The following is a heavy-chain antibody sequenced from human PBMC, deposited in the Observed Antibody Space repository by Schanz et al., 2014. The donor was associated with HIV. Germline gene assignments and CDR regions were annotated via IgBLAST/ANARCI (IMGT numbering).Heavy chain of an antibody. D-gene: IGHD3-16*01. J-gene: IGHJ6*02. CDR2: ISNDGSNK. CDR3: ARMEQLIIGYYYGMDV. Sequence: QVQLVESGGGVVQPGRSLRLSCVASGFTFNSYAMHWVRQAPGKGLEWVTVISNDGSNKYYTDSVKGRFTISRDNSKNTVYLQMNSLRPEDTAVYYCARMEQLIIGYYYGMDVWDQGTTVTVSS. V-gene: IGHV3-30-3*01. CDR1: GFTFNSYA.